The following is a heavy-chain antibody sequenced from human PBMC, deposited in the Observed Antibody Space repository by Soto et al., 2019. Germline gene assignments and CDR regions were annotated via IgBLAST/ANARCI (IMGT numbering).Heavy chain of an antibody. D-gene: IGHD3-10*01. CDR2: IHHSGST. CDR3: VRGVLS. Sequence: QVQRQESGPGLVKASQTLSLTCNVSGGSISSGVYYWTWIRQHPGKGLEWIGNIHHSGSTFYNPSLKSLVSISVDTSKNQFSLKLSSVTAADTAVYFCVRGVLSWGQGTLVTVSS. V-gene: IGHV4-31*01. CDR1: GGSISSGVYY. J-gene: IGHJ1*01.